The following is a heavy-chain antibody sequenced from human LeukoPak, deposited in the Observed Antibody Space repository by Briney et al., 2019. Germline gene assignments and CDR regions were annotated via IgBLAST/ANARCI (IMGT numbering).Heavy chain of an antibody. CDR1: GGSISSGGYY. CDR3: ARGKADDAFDI. Sequence: PSETLSLICTVSGGSISSGGYYWSWIRQHPGKGLEWIGYIYYSGSTYYNPSLKSRVTISVDTSKNQFSLKLSSVTAADTAVYYCARGKADDAFDIWGQGTMVTVSS. CDR2: IYYSGST. V-gene: IGHV4-31*03. J-gene: IGHJ3*02.